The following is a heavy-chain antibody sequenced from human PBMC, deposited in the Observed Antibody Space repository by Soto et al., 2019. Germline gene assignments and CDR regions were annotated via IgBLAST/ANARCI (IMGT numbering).Heavy chain of an antibody. D-gene: IGHD3-3*01. CDR2: MDPSDSYT. V-gene: IGHV5-10-1*01. CDR3: ARHANYYFWSCFHERRDWFDP. J-gene: IGHJ5*02. Sequence: GESLKISCKGSGYSFTSSWISWVRQLRGKGLEWRGSMDPSDSYTNSKPSFQGDVTTAAAKSISTAYLQWSTLKASDTAMYYCARHANYYFWSCFHERRDWFDPWGQGTLVTVSS. CDR1: GYSFTSSW.